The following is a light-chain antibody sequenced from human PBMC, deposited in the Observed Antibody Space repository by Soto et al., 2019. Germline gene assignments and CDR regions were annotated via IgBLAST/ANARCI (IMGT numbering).Light chain of an antibody. CDR3: QQYNSWPLT. V-gene: IGKV1D-12*01. Sequence: DIQMTQSPSSVSASIGDRVTITCRASQGIGRWLAWYQQKPGKAPKLLIYDASSLQSGVPSRFSGSGSGTDFTLTIDILQPEDFAVYYCQQYNSWPLTFGGGTKVDTK. CDR2: DAS. CDR1: QGIGRW. J-gene: IGKJ4*01.